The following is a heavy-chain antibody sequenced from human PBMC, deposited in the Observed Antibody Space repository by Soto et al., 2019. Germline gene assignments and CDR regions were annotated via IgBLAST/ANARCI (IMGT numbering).Heavy chain of an antibody. CDR3: AREGGYSYGPHYYYYGMDV. CDR2: IWYDGSNK. D-gene: IGHD5-18*01. CDR1: GFTFSSYG. J-gene: IGHJ6*02. V-gene: IGHV3-33*01. Sequence: PGGSLRLSCAASGFTFSSYGMHWVRQAPGKGLEWVAVIWYDGSNKYYADPVKGRFTISRDNSKNTLYLQMNSLRAEDTAVYYCAREGGYSYGPHYYYYGMDVWGQGTTVTVSS.